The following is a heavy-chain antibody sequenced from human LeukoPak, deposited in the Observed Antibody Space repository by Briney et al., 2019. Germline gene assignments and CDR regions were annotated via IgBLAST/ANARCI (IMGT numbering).Heavy chain of an antibody. CDR1: GFTFDDYA. CDR2: INWNGGST. J-gene: IGHJ4*02. Sequence: GGSLRLSCAASGFTFDDYAMHWVRQAPGKGLEWVSGINWNGGSTGYADSVKGRFTISRDNAKNSLYLQMNSLRAEDTALYYCARDYSGYAPDYWGQGTLVTVSS. D-gene: IGHD3-22*01. CDR3: ARDYSGYAPDY. V-gene: IGHV3-20*04.